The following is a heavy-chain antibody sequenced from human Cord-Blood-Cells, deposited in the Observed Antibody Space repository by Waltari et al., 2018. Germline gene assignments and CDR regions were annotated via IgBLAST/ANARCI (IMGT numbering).Heavy chain of an antibody. J-gene: IGHJ2*01. CDR1: GFTFSSYA. CDR3: AKDPGGDYWYFDL. CDR2: IGGSGGST. V-gene: IGHV3-23*01. Sequence: EVQLLESGGGLVQPGGSLRLSCAASGFTFSSYAMSWGRQAPGMGLGVVSAIGGSGGSTYYADSVKGRFTISRDNSKNTLYLQMNSLRAEDTAVYYCAKDPGGDYWYFDLWGRGTLVTVSS. D-gene: IGHD4-17*01.